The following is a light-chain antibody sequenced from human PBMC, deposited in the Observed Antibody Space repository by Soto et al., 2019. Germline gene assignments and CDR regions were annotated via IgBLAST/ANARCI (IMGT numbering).Light chain of an antibody. CDR2: AAS. CDR3: QKYNSVPPT. J-gene: IGKJ4*01. V-gene: IGKV1-27*01. Sequence: DIQMTQSPSSLSASVGARVTITCRASQGITNYLAWYQQKPGKVPKLLIFAASTLQSGVPSRFSGSGSGTDFTLTISTLQPEDVATYYCQKYNSVPPTFGGGTKVEIK. CDR1: QGITNY.